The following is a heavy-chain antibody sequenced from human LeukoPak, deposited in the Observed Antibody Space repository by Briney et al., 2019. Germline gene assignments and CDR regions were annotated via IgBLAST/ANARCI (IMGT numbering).Heavy chain of an antibody. V-gene: IGHV3-15*01. CDR1: GFTFSNAW. J-gene: IGHJ4*02. CDR2: IKSKTDGGTT. CDR3: TTDRPPITYYDILTGYSSFDY. Sequence: GGSLRLSCAASGFTFSNAWMSCVRQAPGKGLEWVGRIKSKTDGGTTDYAAPVKGRFTISRDDSKNTLYLQMNSLKTEDTAVYYCTTDRPPITYYDILTGYSSFDYWGQGTLVTVSS. D-gene: IGHD3-9*01.